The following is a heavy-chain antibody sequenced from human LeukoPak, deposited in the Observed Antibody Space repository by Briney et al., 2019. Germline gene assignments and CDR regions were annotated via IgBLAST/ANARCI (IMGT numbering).Heavy chain of an antibody. J-gene: IGHJ4*02. CDR1: GITVSYNY. V-gene: IGHV3-66*01. Sequence: PGGTLILCCAVAGITVSYNYMSWRRQAPGKGLEWVSLMYRGCNTYYADSVKGRFTISRDSSKNTLYLQMNSLRAEDTAVYYCARALYYFDYWGQGTLVTVSS. CDR2: MYRGCNT. CDR3: ARALYYFDY.